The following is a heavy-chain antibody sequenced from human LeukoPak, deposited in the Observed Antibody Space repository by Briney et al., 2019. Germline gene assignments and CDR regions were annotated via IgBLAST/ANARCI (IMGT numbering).Heavy chain of an antibody. CDR2: INHSGST. J-gene: IGHJ6*03. V-gene: IGHV4-34*01. Sequence: PSETLSLTCAVYGGSFSGYYWSWIRQPPGKGLEWIGEINHSGSTNYNPSLKSRVTISVDTSKNQFSLKLSSVTAADTAVYYCARGYQALQRHYYYYYMDVWGKGTTVTVSS. CDR1: GGSFSGYY. CDR3: ARGYQALQRHYYYYYMDV. D-gene: IGHD2-2*01.